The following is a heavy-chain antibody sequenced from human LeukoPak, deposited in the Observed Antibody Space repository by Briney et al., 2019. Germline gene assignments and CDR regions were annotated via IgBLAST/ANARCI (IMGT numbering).Heavy chain of an antibody. J-gene: IGHJ6*02. CDR1: GHTFTSYG. V-gene: IGHV1-18*04. CDR2: ISAYNGNT. Sequence: ASVKVSCKASGHTFTSYGISWVRQAPGQGLEWMGWISAYNGNTNYAQKLQGRVTMTTDTSTSTAYMELRSLRSDDTAVYYCARDKGGERGYYYGSGSYRYYYGMDVWGQGTTVTVSS. CDR3: ARDKGGERGYYYGSGSYRYYYGMDV. D-gene: IGHD3-10*01.